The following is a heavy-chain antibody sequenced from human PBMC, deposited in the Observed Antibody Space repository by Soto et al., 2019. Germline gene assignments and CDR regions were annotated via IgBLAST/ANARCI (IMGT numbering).Heavy chain of an antibody. Sequence: QLQLKESGPGLVKPSGTLSLTCPFSVASIAGLPSNWAWIRQPPGKGLQWIGSIFSTGSPYFTPSLKSRVTISVDTSKNQLSLRLRSVSAADTALYFCARHTMTTVTTFDYWGQGTLVAVSS. D-gene: IGHD4-17*01. CDR2: IFSTGSP. J-gene: IGHJ4*02. CDR3: ARHTMTTVTTFDY. V-gene: IGHV4-39*01. CDR1: VASIAGLPSN.